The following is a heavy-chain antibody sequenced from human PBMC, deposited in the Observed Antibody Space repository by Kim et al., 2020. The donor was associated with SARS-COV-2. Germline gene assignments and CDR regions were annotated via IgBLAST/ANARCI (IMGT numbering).Heavy chain of an antibody. CDR2: IWYDGSNK. CDR3: ARDRIVGATTWSWFDP. J-gene: IGHJ5*02. D-gene: IGHD1-26*01. Sequence: GGSLRLSCAASGFTFSSYGMHWVRQAPGKGLEWVAVIWYDGSNKYYADSVKGRFTISRDNSKNTLYLQMNSLRAEDTAVYYCARDRIVGATTWSWFDPWGQGTLVTVSS. V-gene: IGHV3-33*01. CDR1: GFTFSSYG.